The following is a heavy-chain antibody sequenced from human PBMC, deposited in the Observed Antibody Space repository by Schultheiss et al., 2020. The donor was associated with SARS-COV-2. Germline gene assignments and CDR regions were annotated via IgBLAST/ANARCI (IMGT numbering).Heavy chain of an antibody. V-gene: IGHV4-39*07. CDR1: GGSISSSSYY. D-gene: IGHD2-21*02. CDR3: ARTGGGGDVHGFDY. CDR2: IYYSGST. J-gene: IGHJ4*02. Sequence: SETLSLTCTVSGGSISSSSYYWGWIRQPPGKGLEWIGSIYYSGSTNYNPSLKSRVTISVDTSKNQFSLKLSSVTAADTAVYYCARTGGGGDVHGFDYWGQGTLVTVSS.